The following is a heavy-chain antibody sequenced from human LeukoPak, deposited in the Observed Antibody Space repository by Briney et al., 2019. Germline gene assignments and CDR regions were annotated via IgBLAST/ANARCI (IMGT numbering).Heavy chain of an antibody. V-gene: IGHV4-4*07. J-gene: IGHJ5*02. CDR1: GGSISSYY. Sequence: PSETLSLTCTDSGGSISSYYWSWIRQPAGKGLEWIGRIYTSGSTNYNPSLKSRVTMSVDTSKNQFSLKLSSVTAADTAVYYCARDTYYYDSRDWFDPWGQGTLVTVSS. D-gene: IGHD3-22*01. CDR3: ARDTYYYDSRDWFDP. CDR2: IYTSGST.